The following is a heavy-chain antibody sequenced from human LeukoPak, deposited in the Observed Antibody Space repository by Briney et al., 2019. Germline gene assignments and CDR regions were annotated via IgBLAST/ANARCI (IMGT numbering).Heavy chain of an antibody. CDR3: AKYYGDDPDYYYYMDV. CDR1: GFTFSSYA. Sequence: GGSLRLSCAASGFTFSSYAMSWVRQAPGRGLEWVSAISGSGDSTYYADSVKGRFTISRDNSKNTLYLQMNSLRAEDTAVYYCAKYYGDDPDYYYYMDVWGKGTTVTISS. CDR2: ISGSGDST. V-gene: IGHV3-23*01. J-gene: IGHJ6*03. D-gene: IGHD4-17*01.